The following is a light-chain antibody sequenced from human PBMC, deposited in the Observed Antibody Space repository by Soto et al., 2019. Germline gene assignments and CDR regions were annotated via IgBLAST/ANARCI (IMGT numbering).Light chain of an antibody. CDR1: RSLLYSSNNKNY. Sequence: IVMTESPVSLPVHRGESGTINCKWRRSLLYSSNNKNYLAWYQQKPGQPPKLLIYWASTRESGVPDRFSSSGSGTDFTLTISSLQAEDVAVYYCQQYYSTPWTFGQGSKVDI. V-gene: IGKV4-1*01. CDR2: WAS. J-gene: IGKJ1*01. CDR3: QQYYSTPWT.